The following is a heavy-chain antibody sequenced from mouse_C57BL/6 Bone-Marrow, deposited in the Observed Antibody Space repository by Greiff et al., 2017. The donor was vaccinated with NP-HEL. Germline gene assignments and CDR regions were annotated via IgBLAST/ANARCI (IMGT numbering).Heavy chain of an antibody. Sequence: QVQLKQSGAELARPGASVKLSCKASGYTFTSYGISWVKQRTGQGLEWIGGIYPRSGNTYYNEKFKGKATLTADKSSSTAYMELRSLTSEDSAVYFCAREATTVVEYYAMDGGDGGTSVTVSS. D-gene: IGHD1-1*01. V-gene: IGHV1-81*01. CDR2: IYPRSGNT. CDR3: AREATTVVEYYAMDG. CDR1: GYTFTSYG. J-gene: IGHJ4*01.